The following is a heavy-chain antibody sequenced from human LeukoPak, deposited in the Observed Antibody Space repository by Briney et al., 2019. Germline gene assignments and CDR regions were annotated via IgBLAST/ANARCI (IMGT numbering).Heavy chain of an antibody. CDR2: IIPILGIA. V-gene: IGHV1-69*04. D-gene: IGHD1-26*01. Sequence: ASVKVSCKASGGTFSSYAISWVRQAPGQGLEWMGRIIPILGIANYAQKFQGRVTITADKSTSTAYMELSSLRSEDTAVYYCARGIGSYKPFDYWGQGTLVTVSS. CDR1: GGTFSSYA. J-gene: IGHJ4*02. CDR3: ARGIGSYKPFDY.